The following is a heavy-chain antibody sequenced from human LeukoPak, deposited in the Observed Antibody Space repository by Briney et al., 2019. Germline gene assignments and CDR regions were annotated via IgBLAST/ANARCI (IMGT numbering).Heavy chain of an antibody. Sequence: GGSLRLSCAASGFTFSSYSMNWVRQAPGKGLEWVSSISSSSSYIYYADSVKGRFTISRDNAKNSLYLQMNSLRAGDTAVYYCARENGPNYYDSSQRYFDLWGRGTLVTVSS. V-gene: IGHV3-21*01. CDR2: ISSSSSYI. D-gene: IGHD3-22*01. J-gene: IGHJ2*01. CDR1: GFTFSSYS. CDR3: ARENGPNYYDSSQRYFDL.